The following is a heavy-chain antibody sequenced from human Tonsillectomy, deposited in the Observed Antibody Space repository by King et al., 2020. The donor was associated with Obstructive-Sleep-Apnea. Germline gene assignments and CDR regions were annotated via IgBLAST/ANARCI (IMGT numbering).Heavy chain of an antibody. CDR2: ISGSGGST. J-gene: IGHJ6*02. Sequence: VQLVESGGGLVQPGGSLRLSCAASGFTFSSYAMSWVRQAPGKGLEWVSAISGSGGSTYYADSVKGRFTISRDNSKNTLYLQMNSLRAEDTAVYYCAKEGSYDILTGSYYYYYYGMDVWGQGTTVTVSS. D-gene: IGHD3-9*01. CDR3: AKEGSYDILTGSYYYYYYGMDV. CDR1: GFTFSSYA. V-gene: IGHV3-23*04.